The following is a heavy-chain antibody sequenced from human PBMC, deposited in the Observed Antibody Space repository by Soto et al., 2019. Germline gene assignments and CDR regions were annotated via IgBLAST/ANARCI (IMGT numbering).Heavy chain of an antibody. CDR3: ARGGAPIISLGSWFDP. V-gene: IGHV1-69*01. CDR1: GGTFSSYA. Sequence: QVQLVQSGAEVKKPGSSVKVSCKASGGTFSSYAISWVRQAPGQGLEWMGGIIPIFGTTNYAQKFQGRVTITADESTSTAYMELSSLRSEDTAVYYCARGGAPIISLGSWFDPWGQGTLVTVSS. J-gene: IGHJ5*02. D-gene: IGHD3-16*01. CDR2: IIPIFGTT.